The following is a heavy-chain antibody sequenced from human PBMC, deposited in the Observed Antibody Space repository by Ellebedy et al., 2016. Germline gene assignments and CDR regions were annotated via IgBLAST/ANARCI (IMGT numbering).Heavy chain of an antibody. CDR1: GFTFSSYA. Sequence: GESLKISXAASGFTFSSYAMNWVRQAPGKGLEWVSSISRTSAYIYYTDSVTGRFTISRDNAKNSLYLQMNSLRAEDTALYYCAREGPYSSSDYWGQGTLVTVSS. V-gene: IGHV3-21*01. D-gene: IGHD6-6*01. J-gene: IGHJ4*02. CDR3: AREGPYSSSDY. CDR2: ISRTSAYI.